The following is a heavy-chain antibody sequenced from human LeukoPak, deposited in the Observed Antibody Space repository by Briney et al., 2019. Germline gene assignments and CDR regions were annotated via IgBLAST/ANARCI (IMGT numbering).Heavy chain of an antibody. J-gene: IGHJ4*01. Sequence: GGSLRLSCAASGFTFSSYAMSWVRQAPGKGLEWVSAISGSGGSTYYADSVKGRFTISRDNSKNTLYLQMNSLRAEDTAVYYCARDPHKRGYSGYSFDYWGQGTLVTVSS. D-gene: IGHD5-12*01. CDR1: GFTFSSYA. V-gene: IGHV3-23*01. CDR3: ARDPHKRGYSGYSFDY. CDR2: ISGSGGST.